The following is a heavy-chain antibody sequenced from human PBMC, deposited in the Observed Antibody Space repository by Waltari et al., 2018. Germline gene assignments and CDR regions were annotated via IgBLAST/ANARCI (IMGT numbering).Heavy chain of an antibody. CDR2: INYNGNYK. CDR3: AKGDTLTTRFFDP. CDR1: GFSFNSYS. V-gene: IGHV3-21*01. Sequence: EVQLVESGGGLVQPGGSLRLSCAASGFSFNSYSMIWVRQAPGKGLEWVASINYNGNYKYYADSVTGRFTISRDSATNSLYLQMTNLRVEDTAVYYCAKGDTLTTRFFDPWGQGTLVTVSS. J-gene: IGHJ5*02. D-gene: IGHD4-17*01.